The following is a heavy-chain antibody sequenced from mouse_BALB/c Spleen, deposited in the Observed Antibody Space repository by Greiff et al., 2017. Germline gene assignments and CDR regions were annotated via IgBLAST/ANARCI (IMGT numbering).Heavy chain of an antibody. V-gene: IGHV14-3*02. CDR3: AHYGNYDY. D-gene: IGHD2-1*01. CDR2: IDPANGNT. J-gene: IGHJ2*01. Sequence: EVQLQQSGAELVKPAASVKLSCTASGFNIKDTYMHWVKQRPEQGLEWIGRIDPANGNTKYDPKFQGKATITADTSSNTAYLQLSSLTSEDTAVYYCAHYGNYDYWGQGTTLTVSS. CDR1: GFNIKDTY.